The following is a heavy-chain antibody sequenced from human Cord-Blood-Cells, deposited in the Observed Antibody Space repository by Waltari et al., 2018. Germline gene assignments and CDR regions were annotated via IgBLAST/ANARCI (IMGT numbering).Heavy chain of an antibody. D-gene: IGHD7-27*01. J-gene: IGHJ3*02. CDR1: GCSISSRSYY. CDR3: ARHAGEGGAFDI. CDR2: IYSSGST. Sequence: QLQLQESGPGLAKPSETLSLTCTVSGCSISSRSYYWGWLRQSPGKGLEWSGSIYSSGSTYYNPSLKSRVTISVDTSKNQFSLKLSSVTAADTAVYYCARHAGEGGAFDIWGQGTMVTVSS. V-gene: IGHV4-39*01.